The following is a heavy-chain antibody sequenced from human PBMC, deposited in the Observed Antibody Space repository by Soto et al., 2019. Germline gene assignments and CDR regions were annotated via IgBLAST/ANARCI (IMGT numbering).Heavy chain of an antibody. Sequence: ASVKVSCKASGYTFTSYGISWVRQAPGQGLEWMGWISAYNGNTNYAQKLQGRVTMTTDTSTSTAYMELRSLRSDDTAVYYCARERGVGYCSSTSCQPRNWFDPWGQGTLVTDSS. CDR3: ARERGVGYCSSTSCQPRNWFDP. V-gene: IGHV1-18*01. CDR1: GYTFTSYG. CDR2: ISAYNGNT. J-gene: IGHJ5*02. D-gene: IGHD2-2*01.